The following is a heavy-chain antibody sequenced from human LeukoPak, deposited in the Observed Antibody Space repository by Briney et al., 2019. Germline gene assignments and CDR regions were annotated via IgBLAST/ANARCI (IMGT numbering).Heavy chain of an antibody. J-gene: IGHJ3*02. CDR2: IYDSGRI. D-gene: IGHD3-22*01. Sequence: GGSLRLSCAASGFTVTNTYMNWVRQAPGKGLEWVSVIYDSGRIYYSDSVKGRFTISRDNSKNMLYLQMNSLRVEDTALYYCARAVYYYDSSGSIDAFDIWGQGTMVTVSS. CDR3: ARAVYYYDSSGSIDAFDI. V-gene: IGHV3-53*01. CDR1: GFTVTNTY.